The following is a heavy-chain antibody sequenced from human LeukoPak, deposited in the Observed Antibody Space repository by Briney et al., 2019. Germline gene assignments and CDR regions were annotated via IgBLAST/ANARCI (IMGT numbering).Heavy chain of an antibody. V-gene: IGHV1-8*03. Sequence: GASVKVSCKDSGYTFTSYDINWVRQATGQGLEWMGWMNPNSGNTGYAQKFQGRVTITRNTSISTAYMELSSLRSEDTAVYYCASIVASSAFDIWGQGTMVTVSS. CDR1: GYTFTSYD. CDR3: ASIVASSAFDI. CDR2: MNPNSGNT. D-gene: IGHD2-15*01. J-gene: IGHJ3*02.